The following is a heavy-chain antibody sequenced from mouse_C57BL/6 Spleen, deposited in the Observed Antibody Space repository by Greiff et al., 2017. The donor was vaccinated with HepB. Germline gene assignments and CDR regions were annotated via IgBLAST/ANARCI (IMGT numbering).Heavy chain of an antibody. CDR3: ARGDYDYDAFAY. V-gene: IGHV1-80*01. Sequence: QVQLQQSGAELVKPGASVKISCKASGYAFSSYWMNWVKQRPGKGLEWIGQIYPGDGDTNYNGKFKGKATLTADKSSSTAYMQLSSLTSEDSAVYFCARGDYDYDAFAYWRQGTLVTVSA. J-gene: IGHJ3*01. D-gene: IGHD2-4*01. CDR1: GYAFSSYW. CDR2: IYPGDGDT.